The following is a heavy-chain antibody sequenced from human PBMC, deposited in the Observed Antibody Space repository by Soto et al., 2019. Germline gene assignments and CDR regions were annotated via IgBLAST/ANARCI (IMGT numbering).Heavy chain of an antibody. CDR3: ARHPTRTPFYDIFTGFYTHYGMDV. D-gene: IGHD3-9*01. V-gene: IGHV5-10-1*01. CDR2: FYPSDSYV. J-gene: IGHJ6*02. CDR1: CYLFIFHW. Sequence: PGRKLKLSCSGSCYLFIFHWTSWVRQRHGKGLELMGRFYPSDSYVTYIPSFQGHVSMSVDKSTNTAYLQWSRLTASDTAMYYCARHPTRTPFYDIFTGFYTHYGMDVGGQGTTVT.